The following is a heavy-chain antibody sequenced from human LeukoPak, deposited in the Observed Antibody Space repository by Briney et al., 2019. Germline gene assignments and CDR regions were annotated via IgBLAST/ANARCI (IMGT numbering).Heavy chain of an antibody. CDR2: IRNKVNSHTT. J-gene: IGHJ4*02. CDR1: RITFTDHY. V-gene: IGHV3-72*01. Sequence: GGSLRLSSPVSRITFTDHYTNCVRQAPGTGLEWVGRIRNKVNSHTTEYSASVKGRFTISRDDSTNSVYLQMNSLKTEDTAVYYCVSMLRRVGYWGQGTLVTVSS. D-gene: IGHD3-10*01. CDR3: VSMLRRVGY.